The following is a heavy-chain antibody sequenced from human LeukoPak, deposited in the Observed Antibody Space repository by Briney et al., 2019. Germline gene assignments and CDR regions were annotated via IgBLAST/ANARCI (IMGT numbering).Heavy chain of an antibody. CDR1: GGTFSIYA. CDR2: IIPIFGTA. D-gene: IGHD2-2*01. CDR3: ARGLNIVVVPAAHYYYYYGMDV. Sequence: ASVKVSCKASGGTFSIYAISWVRQAPGQGLEWMGGIIPIFGTANYAQKFQGRVTITADESTSTAYMELSSLRSEDTAVYYCARGLNIVVVPAAHYYYYYGMDVWGQGTTVTVSS. V-gene: IGHV1-69*01. J-gene: IGHJ6*02.